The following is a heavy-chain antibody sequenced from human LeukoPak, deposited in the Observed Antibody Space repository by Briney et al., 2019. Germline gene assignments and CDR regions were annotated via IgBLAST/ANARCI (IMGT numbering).Heavy chain of an antibody. CDR2: INHSGST. Sequence: PSETLSLTCAVYGGSFSGYYWSWIRQPPGKGLEWIGEINHSGSTNYNPSLKSRVTISVDTSKNQFSLKLSSVTATDTAVYYCARSYTAFDIWGQGTMVTVSS. J-gene: IGHJ3*02. D-gene: IGHD5-18*01. CDR3: ARSYTAFDI. CDR1: GGSFSGYY. V-gene: IGHV4-34*01.